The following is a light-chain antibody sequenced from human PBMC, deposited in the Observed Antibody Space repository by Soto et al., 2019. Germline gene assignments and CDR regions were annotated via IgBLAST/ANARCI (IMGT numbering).Light chain of an antibody. CDR3: SSKTSSSTLVV. J-gene: IGLJ2*01. CDR2: DVS. Sequence: QSALTQPASVSGSPGQSITISCTGSSSDVGGYNYVSWYQQHPGKAPKLMVYDVSSRPSGVSNRFSSSKSGNTASLTISGLQAEDEADYYCSSKTSSSTLVVFGGGTKLTVL. V-gene: IGLV2-14*03. CDR1: SSDVGGYNY.